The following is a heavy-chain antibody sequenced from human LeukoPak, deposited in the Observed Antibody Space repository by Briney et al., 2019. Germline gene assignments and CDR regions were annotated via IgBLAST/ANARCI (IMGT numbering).Heavy chain of an antibody. Sequence: GGSLRLSCAASGFTFSIYEMQWVRQVTGKGLEWVSGIDTAGGAYYPDSVKGRFTMSRENAKNSLHLQMNSLTAGDTAIYYCARAVAGTHWLDPWGQGTLVTVSS. CDR3: ARAVAGTHWLDP. D-gene: IGHD6-19*01. J-gene: IGHJ5*02. CDR1: GFTFSIYE. CDR2: IDTAGGA. V-gene: IGHV3-13*01.